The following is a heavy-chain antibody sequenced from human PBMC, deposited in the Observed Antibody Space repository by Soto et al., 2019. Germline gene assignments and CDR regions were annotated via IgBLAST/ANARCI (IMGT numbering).Heavy chain of an antibody. Sequence: GGSLRLSCAASGFNFSSYAMSWVRQDTGKGLEWVSAISGSGGSTYYADSVKGRFTISRDNSKNTLYLQMNSLRAEDTAVYYCAKPPRRAYYYDSSGYSNGNYFDYWGQGTLVTVSS. CDR1: GFNFSSYA. CDR2: ISGSGGST. D-gene: IGHD3-22*01. CDR3: AKPPRRAYYYDSSGYSNGNYFDY. V-gene: IGHV3-23*01. J-gene: IGHJ4*02.